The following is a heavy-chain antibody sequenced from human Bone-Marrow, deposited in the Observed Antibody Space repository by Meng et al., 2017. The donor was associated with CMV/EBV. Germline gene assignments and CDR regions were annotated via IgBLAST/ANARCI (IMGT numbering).Heavy chain of an antibody. CDR2: ISAYNGNT. D-gene: IGHD2-2*01. V-gene: IGHV1-18*01. Sequence: ASVKVSCKASGYTFTSYGISWVRQAPGQGLEWMGWISAYNGNTNYAQKFQGRVTMTRNTSISTAYMELSSLRSEDTAVYYCARIDLRLPPDCSSTSCYPGDDYWGQGTLVTVSS. CDR3: ARIDLRLPPDCSSTSCYPGDDY. J-gene: IGHJ4*02. CDR1: GYTFTSYG.